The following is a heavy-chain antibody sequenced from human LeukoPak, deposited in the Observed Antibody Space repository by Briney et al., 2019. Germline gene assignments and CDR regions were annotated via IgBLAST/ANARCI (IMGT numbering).Heavy chain of an antibody. CDR1: GFTFTSYA. J-gene: IGHJ4*02. CDR3: AKDGPLVGPYYFDY. V-gene: IGHV3-23*01. Sequence: GGSLRLSCAASGFTFTSYAMNWVRQVPGKRLEWVSAISGRGVSTYYADSVKGRFTISRDNSKNMLYLQMNSLRAEDTAVYYCAKDGPLVGPYYFDYWGQGTLATVSS. D-gene: IGHD1-26*01. CDR2: ISGRGVST.